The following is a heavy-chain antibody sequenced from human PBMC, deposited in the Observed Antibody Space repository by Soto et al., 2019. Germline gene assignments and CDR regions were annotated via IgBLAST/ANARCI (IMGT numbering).Heavy chain of an antibody. CDR3: ARVGGGSGNFDY. CDR2: INGDGSFT. Sequence: EVQLVESGGGLVQPGGSLRLSCGASGFTFSNYWMHWVRQAPGEGLVWVSRINGDGSFTRFADSVKGRFTISRDNAKNTRYLQMNSLRVDDTAVYYCARVGGGSGNFDYWGQGTLVTVSS. V-gene: IGHV3-74*01. J-gene: IGHJ4*02. D-gene: IGHD3-10*01. CDR1: GFTFSNYW.